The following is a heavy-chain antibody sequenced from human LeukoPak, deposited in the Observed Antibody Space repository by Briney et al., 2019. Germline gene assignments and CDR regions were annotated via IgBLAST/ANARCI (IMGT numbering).Heavy chain of an antibody. CDR2: ISAYNGNT. CDR3: ARDLLGSQGRYFDL. J-gene: IGHJ2*01. CDR1: GYTFTSYG. Sequence: GASVKVPCKASGYTFTSYGISWVRQAPGQGLEWMGWISAYNGNTNYAQKLQGRVTITTDTSTSTAYTELRSLRSDDTAVYHCARDLLGSQGRYFDLWGRGTLVIVSS. D-gene: IGHD1-26*01. V-gene: IGHV1-18*01.